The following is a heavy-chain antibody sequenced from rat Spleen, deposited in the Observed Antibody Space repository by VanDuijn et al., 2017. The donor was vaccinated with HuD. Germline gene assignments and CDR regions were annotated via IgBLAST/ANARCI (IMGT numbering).Heavy chain of an antibody. Sequence: EVQLVESDGGLVQPGRSLKLSCAASGFTFSDFFMAWVRQAPTKGLEWVATISYDGSSTYYRDSVKGRFTISRDDAKGTLYLQMDSLRSEDTATYYCARRHYGYTDYFDYWGQGVMVTVSS. CDR1: GFTFSDFF. D-gene: IGHD1-6*01. CDR2: ISYDGSST. CDR3: ARRHYGYTDYFDY. V-gene: IGHV5-29*01. J-gene: IGHJ2*01.